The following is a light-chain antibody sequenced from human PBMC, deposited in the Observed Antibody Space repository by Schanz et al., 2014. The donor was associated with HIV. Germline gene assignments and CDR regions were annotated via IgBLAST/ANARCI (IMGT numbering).Light chain of an antibody. Sequence: DIHMTQSPSTLSASVGDRVTITCRARQSIRSWLAWYQQKPGRAPNLLIYQASTLETGVPSRFSASGSETEFTLTISNLQPDDFATYYCQQSDTFPYTFGQGTKLEIK. CDR3: QQSDTFPYT. CDR2: QAS. J-gene: IGKJ2*01. CDR1: QSIRSW. V-gene: IGKV1-5*03.